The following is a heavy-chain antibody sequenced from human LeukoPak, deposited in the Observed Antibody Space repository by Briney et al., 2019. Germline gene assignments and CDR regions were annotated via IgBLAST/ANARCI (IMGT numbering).Heavy chain of an antibody. Sequence: KPSETLSLTCAVYGGSFSGYYWSWILQPPGKGLEWIGEINHSGSTNYNPSLKSRVTISVDTSKNQFSLKLSSVTAADTAVYYCARVRRYYYGSGSYYNAHYFDYWGQGTLVTVSS. J-gene: IGHJ4*02. CDR3: ARVRRYYYGSGSYYNAHYFDY. CDR2: INHSGST. D-gene: IGHD3-10*01. V-gene: IGHV4-34*01. CDR1: GGSFSGYY.